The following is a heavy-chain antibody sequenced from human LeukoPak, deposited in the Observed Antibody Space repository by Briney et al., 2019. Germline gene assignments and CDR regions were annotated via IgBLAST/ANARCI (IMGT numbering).Heavy chain of an antibody. CDR1: GGSISKYY. J-gene: IGHJ5*02. CDR2: IYYSGST. Sequence: PSETLSLTCTVSGGSISKYYGSCIRQPPGKGLEWIGYIYYSGSTNYNPSLKSRVSISVHKSKSQFSRKLSSVTAADTAVYYCARDLEHCDSTSCHNSFDPWGQGTLVTVSS. V-gene: IGHV4-59*12. CDR3: ARDLEHCDSTSCHNSFDP. D-gene: IGHD2-2*01.